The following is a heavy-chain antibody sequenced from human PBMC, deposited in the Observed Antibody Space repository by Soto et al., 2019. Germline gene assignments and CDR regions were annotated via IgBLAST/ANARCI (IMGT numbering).Heavy chain of an antibody. D-gene: IGHD3-10*01. CDR3: GEKPDYGSGRPIQH. CDR1: GFTFNNYA. Sequence: EVELLESGGGLVQPGGSLRLSCAASGFTFNNYAMSWVRQAPGKGLEWVSGISGSGDSTYYADSVKGRFTISRDNSKNTLYLQMNRLRAEDTAVYYCGEKPDYGSGRPIQHWGQGTLVTVSS. V-gene: IGHV3-23*01. CDR2: ISGSGDST. J-gene: IGHJ1*01.